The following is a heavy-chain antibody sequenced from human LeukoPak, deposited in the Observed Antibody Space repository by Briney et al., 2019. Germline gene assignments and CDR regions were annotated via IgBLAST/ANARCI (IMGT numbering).Heavy chain of an antibody. V-gene: IGHV1-2*02. Sequence: ASVKVSCKASGYTFTGYYMHWVRQAPGQGFEWMGWINPNSGGTNYAQKFQGRVTMTRDTSISTAYMELSRLRSDDTAVYYCAREITEDCSSTSCYEFDYWGQGTLVTVSS. J-gene: IGHJ4*02. D-gene: IGHD2-2*01. CDR1: GYTFTGYY. CDR2: INPNSGGT. CDR3: AREITEDCSSTSCYEFDY.